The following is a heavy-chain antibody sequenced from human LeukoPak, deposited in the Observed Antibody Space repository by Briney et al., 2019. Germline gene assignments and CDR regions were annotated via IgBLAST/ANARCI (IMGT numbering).Heavy chain of an antibody. J-gene: IGHJ4*02. CDR1: GGTFSSYA. CDR3: ARAGIAAAAFDY. D-gene: IGHD6-13*01. V-gene: IGHV1-69*05. CDR2: IIPIFGTA. Sequence: SVKVSCKASGGTFSSYAISWVRQAPGQGLEWMGRIIPIFGTANYAQKFQGRVTITTDESTSTAYMELSSLRSEDTAVYYCARAGIAAAAFDYWGQGTLVTVSS.